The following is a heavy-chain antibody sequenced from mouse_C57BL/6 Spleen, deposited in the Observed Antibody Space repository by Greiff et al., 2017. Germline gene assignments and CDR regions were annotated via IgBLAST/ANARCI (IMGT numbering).Heavy chain of an antibody. V-gene: IGHV5-16*01. CDR1: GFTFSDYY. CDR3: ARRGDSSGAYYYAMDY. CDR2: INYDGSST. Sequence: EVKVVESEGGLVQPGSSMKLSCTASGFTFSDYYMAWVRQVPEKGLEWVANINYDGSSTYYLDSLKSRFIISRDNAKNILYLQMSSLKSEDTATYYCARRGDSSGAYYYAMDYWGQGTSVTVSS. D-gene: IGHD3-2*02. J-gene: IGHJ4*01.